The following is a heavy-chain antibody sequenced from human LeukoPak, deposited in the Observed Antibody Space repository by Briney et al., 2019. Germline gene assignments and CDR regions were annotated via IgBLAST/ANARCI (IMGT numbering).Heavy chain of an antibody. V-gene: IGHV3-48*03. Sequence: GGSLRLSCAASGFIFSNFAMSWVRQAPGKGLEWVSYISSSGSTVYYADSVKGRFTISRDNAKNSLYLQMNSLRAEDTAVYYCASRLRRDGYSSFDYWGQGTLVTVSS. CDR2: ISSSGSTV. J-gene: IGHJ4*02. D-gene: IGHD5-24*01. CDR3: ASRLRRDGYSSFDY. CDR1: GFIFSNFA.